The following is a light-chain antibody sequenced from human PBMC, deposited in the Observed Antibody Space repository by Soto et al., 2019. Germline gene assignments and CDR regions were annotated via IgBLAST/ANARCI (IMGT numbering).Light chain of an antibody. Sequence: LTQPASVSGSPGQSITISCTGTSSDIGGFYYVSWYQHHPGKDPKLMIYQVTNRPSGVSYRFSGSKSGSTASLTISGLRDEDEADYYCSSYSTSFFYVFGTGTKVTVL. J-gene: IGLJ1*01. CDR2: QVT. CDR1: SSDIGGFYY. CDR3: SSYSTSFFYV. V-gene: IGLV2-14*01.